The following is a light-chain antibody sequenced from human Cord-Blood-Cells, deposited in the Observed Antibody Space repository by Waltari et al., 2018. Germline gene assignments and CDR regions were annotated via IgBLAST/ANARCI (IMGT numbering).Light chain of an antibody. J-gene: IGLJ3*02. CDR2: RSN. CDR1: SPNLGSNY. V-gene: IGLV1-47*01. Sequence: QSVLTQPPSASGTPGQRVTISCSGCSPNLGSNYVYCYQQLPGTPPKPLISRSNRRVSGVPGRFSGSNVGASASLAISGLRSEDEADYYCAAWDDSLSGRVFGGGTKLTVL. CDR3: AAWDDSLSGRV.